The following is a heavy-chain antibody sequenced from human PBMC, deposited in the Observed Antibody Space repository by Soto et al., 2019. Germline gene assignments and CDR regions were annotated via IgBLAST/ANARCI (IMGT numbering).Heavy chain of an antibody. Sequence: QVQLVQSGAEVKKPGSSVKVSCKASGGTFSSYTISWVRQAPGQGLEWMGRIIPILGIANYAQKFQGRVTIPAANSTSTAYMELSSLRSEDTAVYYCARSRYYYDSSGSYWYFDLWGRGTLVTVSS. V-gene: IGHV1-69*02. J-gene: IGHJ2*01. CDR1: GGTFSSYT. CDR3: ARSRYYYDSSGSYWYFDL. D-gene: IGHD3-22*01. CDR2: IIPILGIA.